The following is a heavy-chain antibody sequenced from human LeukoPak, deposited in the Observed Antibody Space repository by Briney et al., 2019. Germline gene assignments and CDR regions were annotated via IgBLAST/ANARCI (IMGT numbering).Heavy chain of an antibody. Sequence: SETPSLTCAVYGGSFSGYYWSWIRQPPGKGLEWIGEINHSGSTNYNPSLKSRVTISVDTSKNQFSLKLSSVTAADTAVYYCARGGNSDPFDYWGQGTLVTVSS. CDR3: ARGGNSDPFDY. D-gene: IGHD4-23*01. V-gene: IGHV4-34*01. CDR1: GGSFSGYY. CDR2: INHSGST. J-gene: IGHJ4*02.